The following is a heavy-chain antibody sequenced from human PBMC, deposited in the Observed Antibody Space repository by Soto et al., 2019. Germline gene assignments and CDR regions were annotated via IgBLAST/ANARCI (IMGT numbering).Heavy chain of an antibody. J-gene: IGHJ6*03. D-gene: IGHD5-12*01. CDR2: MNPNSGNT. CDR3: ARSHSGYDYYYYYMDV. CDR1: GYTFTSYD. V-gene: IGHV1-8*01. Sequence: GASVKVSCKASGYTFTSYDINWVRQATGQGLEWMGWMNPNSGNTGYAQKFRGRVTMTRNTSISTAYMELSSLRSEDTAVYYCARSHSGYDYYYYYMDVWGKGTTVTVSS.